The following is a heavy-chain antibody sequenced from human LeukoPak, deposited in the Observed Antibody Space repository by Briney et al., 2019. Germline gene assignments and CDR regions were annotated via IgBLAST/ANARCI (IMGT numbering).Heavy chain of an antibody. V-gene: IGHV3-11*01. CDR1: GFTFSDYY. Sequence: GGSLRLSCAASGFTFSDYYMSWIRQAPGKGLEWVSYISSSGSTIYYADSVKGRFTISRDNAKNSLYLQMNSLRDEDTAVYYCARDPPAWGRISPSFDPWGQGTLVTVSS. D-gene: IGHD3-16*01. CDR3: ARDPPAWGRISPSFDP. CDR2: ISSSGSTI. J-gene: IGHJ5*02.